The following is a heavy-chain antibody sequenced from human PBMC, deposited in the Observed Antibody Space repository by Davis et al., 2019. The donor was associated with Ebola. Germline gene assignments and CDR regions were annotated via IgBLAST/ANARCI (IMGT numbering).Heavy chain of an antibody. CDR2: ISGSGGST. Sequence: GESLKISCAASGFTFSSYAMSWVRQAPGKGLEWVSAISGSGGSTYYADSVKGRFTISRDNSKNTLYLQMNSLRAEDTAVYYCACLPDAFDIWGQGTMVTVSS. J-gene: IGHJ3*02. CDR1: GFTFSSYA. V-gene: IGHV3-23*01. CDR3: ACLPDAFDI. D-gene: IGHD5/OR15-5a*01.